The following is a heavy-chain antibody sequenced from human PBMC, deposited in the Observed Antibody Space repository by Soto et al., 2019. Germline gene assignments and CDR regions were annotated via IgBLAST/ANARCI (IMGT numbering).Heavy chain of an antibody. CDR2: IYYSGST. J-gene: IGHJ4*02. CDR1: GGSVSSGSYY. Sequence: SETLSLTCTVSGGSVSSGSYYWSWIRQPPGKGLEWIGYIYYSGSTNYNPSLKSRVTISVDTSKNQFSLKLSSVTAADTAVYYCARTMVGARAGYFDYWGRGTLVTVSS. D-gene: IGHD1-26*01. CDR3: ARTMVGARAGYFDY. V-gene: IGHV4-61*01.